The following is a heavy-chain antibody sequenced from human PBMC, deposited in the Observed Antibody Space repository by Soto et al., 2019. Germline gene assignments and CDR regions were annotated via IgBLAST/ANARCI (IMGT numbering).Heavy chain of an antibody. D-gene: IGHD6-13*01. CDR1: GYTFTGYA. J-gene: IGHJ4*02. Sequence: ASVKVSCKASGYTFTGYAMSWVRQAPGQRLEWMGWINAGNGNTKYSQKFQGRVTITRDTSASTAYMELSSLRSEDTAVYYCARPHFSSSYYFDYWGQGTLVTVSS. CDR3: ARPHFSSSYYFDY. CDR2: INAGNGNT. V-gene: IGHV1-3*01.